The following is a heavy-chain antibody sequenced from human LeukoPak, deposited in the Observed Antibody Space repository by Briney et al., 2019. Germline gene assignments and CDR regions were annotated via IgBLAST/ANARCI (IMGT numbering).Heavy chain of an antibody. CDR1: GGSISSYY. J-gene: IGHJ4*02. D-gene: IGHD1-26*01. V-gene: IGHV4-59*01. Sequence: SETLSLTCTVSGGSISSYYWSWIRQPPGKGLEWIGYIYYGGSTNYNPSLKSRVTISVDTSKNQFSLKLSSVTAADTAVYYCAREATRGTNFDYWGQGTLVTVSS. CDR2: IYYGGST. CDR3: AREATRGTNFDY.